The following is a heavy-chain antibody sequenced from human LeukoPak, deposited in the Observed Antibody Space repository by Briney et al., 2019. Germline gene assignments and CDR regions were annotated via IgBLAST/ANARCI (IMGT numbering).Heavy chain of an antibody. V-gene: IGHV3-30*04. D-gene: IGHD3-3*01. CDR1: GFTFSSYA. CDR2: ISYDGSNK. CDR3: ARDGPEFVPKYYDFWSGYYRFYFDY. Sequence: GGSLRLSCAASGFTFSSYAMHWVRQAPGKGLEWVAVISYDGSNKYYADSVKGRFTISRDNSKNTLYLQMNSLRAEDTAVYYCARDGPEFVPKYYDFWSGYYRFYFDYWGQGTLVTVSS. J-gene: IGHJ4*02.